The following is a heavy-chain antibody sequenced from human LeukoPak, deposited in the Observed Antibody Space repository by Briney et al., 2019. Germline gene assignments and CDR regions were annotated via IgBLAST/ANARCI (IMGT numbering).Heavy chain of an antibody. Sequence: GGSLRLSCAASGFTFSDYNMSWIRQAPGKGLEWVSYISSSSSYTNYADSVKGRFTISRDNAKNSLYLQMNSLRAEDTAVYYCARAPHYSNYGPYYYGMDVWGQGTTVTVSS. CDR3: ARAPHYSNYGPYYYGMDV. J-gene: IGHJ6*02. CDR1: GFTFSDYN. CDR2: ISSSSSYT. D-gene: IGHD4-11*01. V-gene: IGHV3-11*06.